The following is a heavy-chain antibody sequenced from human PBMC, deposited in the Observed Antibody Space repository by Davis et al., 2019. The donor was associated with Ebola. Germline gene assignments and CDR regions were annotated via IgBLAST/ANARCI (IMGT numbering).Heavy chain of an antibody. CDR2: IYYSGST. J-gene: IGHJ4*02. CDR1: GGSISSYY. D-gene: IGHD3-22*01. V-gene: IGHV4-59*01. CDR3: ARGYYDSSGYYPNFDY. Sequence: SETLSLTCTVSGGSISSYYWSWIRQPPGKGLEWIGYIYYSGSTNYNPSLKSRVTISVDTSKNQFSLKLSSVTAADTAVYYCARGYYDSSGYYPNFDYWGQGTLVTVSS.